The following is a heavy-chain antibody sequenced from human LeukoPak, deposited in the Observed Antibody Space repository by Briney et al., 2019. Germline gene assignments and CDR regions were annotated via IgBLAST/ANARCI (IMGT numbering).Heavy chain of an antibody. Sequence: PGRSLRLSCAASGFTFSSYAMHWVRQAPGKGLEWVAVISYDGSNKYYADSVKGRFTISRDNSKNTLYLQMNSLRAEDTAVYYCQTDHHYGSGSFDYWGQGTLVTVSS. CDR3: QTDHHYGSGSFDY. CDR2: ISYDGSNK. CDR1: GFTFSSYA. D-gene: IGHD3-10*01. J-gene: IGHJ4*02. V-gene: IGHV3-30*04.